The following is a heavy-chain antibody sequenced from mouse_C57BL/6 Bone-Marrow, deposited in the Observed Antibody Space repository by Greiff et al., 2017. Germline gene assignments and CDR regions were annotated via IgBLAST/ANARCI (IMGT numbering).Heavy chain of an antibody. J-gene: IGHJ3*01. V-gene: IGHV1-81*01. CDR3: ARSPFYCYVSSYWFAY. CDR2: IYPRSGNT. CDR1: GYTFTSYG. Sequence: VQLQQSGAELARPGASVKLSCKASGYTFTSYGISWVKQRTGQGLEWIGEIYPRSGNTYYNEKFKGKATLTADTSSSTAYMELRSLTSEDSAVYFCARSPFYCYVSSYWFAYWGQGTLVTVSA. D-gene: IGHD1-1*01.